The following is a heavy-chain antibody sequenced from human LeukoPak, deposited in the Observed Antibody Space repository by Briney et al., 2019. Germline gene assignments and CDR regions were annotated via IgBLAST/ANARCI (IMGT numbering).Heavy chain of an antibody. D-gene: IGHD4-11*01. CDR1: GSTFSTYR. CDR2: IKQDGSEK. J-gene: IGHJ6*03. CDR3: TRVEETATTAAIIRKYSYYYYYMDV. Sequence: PGGSLRLSCAASGSTFSTYRMSWVRQAPGKGLEWVANIKQDGSEKHYVDSVKGRFTISRDNAKNSLYLQMSSLRAEDTAVYYCTRVEETATTAAIIRKYSYYYYYMDVWGKGNMVTVSS. V-gene: IGHV3-7*01.